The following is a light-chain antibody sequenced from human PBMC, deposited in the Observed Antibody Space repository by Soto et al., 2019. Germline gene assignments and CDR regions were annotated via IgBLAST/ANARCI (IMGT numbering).Light chain of an antibody. CDR3: QKYSSVPV. J-gene: IGKJ3*01. CDR2: AAS. CDR1: QDIRNL. V-gene: IGKV1-27*01. Sequence: DIQMTQSPTSLSASVGDRVTITCRASQDIRNLVAWYQQKPGKAPKLLIYAASTLQSGVPSRFSGSGSGTDFTLTINSLQPADVATYSCQKYSSVPVFGPGTKVEIK.